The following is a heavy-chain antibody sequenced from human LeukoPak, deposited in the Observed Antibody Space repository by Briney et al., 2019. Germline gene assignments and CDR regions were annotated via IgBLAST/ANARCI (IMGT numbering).Heavy chain of an antibody. J-gene: IGHJ4*02. D-gene: IGHD4-17*01. CDR3: AKRVTVTTKYFDS. V-gene: IGHV3-23*01. CDR2: IGTGGET. Sequence: GGSLRLSCAASGFTFSSYAMSWVRQAPGQGLEWISVIGTGGETHYAESVRGRFTISRSNFKNTLYLQMNSLRAEDTAVYYCAKRVTVTTKYFDSWGQGTLVTVSS. CDR1: GFTFSSYA.